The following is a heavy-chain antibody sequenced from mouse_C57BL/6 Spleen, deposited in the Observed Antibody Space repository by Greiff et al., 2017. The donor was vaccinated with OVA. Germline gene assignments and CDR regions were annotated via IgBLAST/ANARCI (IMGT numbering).Heavy chain of an antibody. CDR3: ARQSNVAWFAY. V-gene: IGHV5-17*01. Sequence: EVKLVESGGGLVKPGGSLKLSCAASGFTFSDYGMHWVRQAPEKGLEWVAYISSGSSTIYYADTVKGRFTISRDNAKNTLFLQMTSLRSEDTAMYYCARQSNVAWFAYWGKGTLVTVSA. CDR2: ISSGSSTI. D-gene: IGHD2-5*01. J-gene: IGHJ3*01. CDR1: GFTFSDYG.